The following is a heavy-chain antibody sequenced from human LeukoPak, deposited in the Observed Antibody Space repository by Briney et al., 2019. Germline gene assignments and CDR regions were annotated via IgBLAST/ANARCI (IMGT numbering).Heavy chain of an antibody. CDR2: IYYSGST. V-gene: IGHV4-39*07. J-gene: IGHJ4*02. CDR1: GGSISSSSYY. Sequence: PSETLSLTCTVSGGSISSSSYYWGWIRQPPGKGLEWIGSIYYSGSTYYNPSLKSRITISVDTSKNQFSLKLSSVTAADTAVYYCAKDMRGSGSYYWGGLSFDYWGQGTLVTVSS. D-gene: IGHD3-10*01. CDR3: AKDMRGSGSYYWGGLSFDY.